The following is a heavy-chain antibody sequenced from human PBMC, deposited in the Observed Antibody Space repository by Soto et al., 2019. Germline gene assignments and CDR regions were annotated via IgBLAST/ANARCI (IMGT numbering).Heavy chain of an antibody. D-gene: IGHD3-3*01. Sequence: QITLNESGPTQVKPRQTLTLTCTFSGFSLTPSGVGVGWIRQSPGKAPEWLALIYWDDDKRYSPSLKSRLTITKDTSKYQVVLTMADLDPADTATYYCAHRVLRTVFGLVTTTAIYFDFWGQGTPVAVSS. CDR3: AHRVLRTVFGLVTTTAIYFDF. V-gene: IGHV2-5*02. CDR1: GFSLTPSGVG. J-gene: IGHJ4*02. CDR2: IYWDDDK.